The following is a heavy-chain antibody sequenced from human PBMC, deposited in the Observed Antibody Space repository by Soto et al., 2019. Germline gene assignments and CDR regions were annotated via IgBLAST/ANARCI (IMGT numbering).Heavy chain of an antibody. V-gene: IGHV1-69*01. CDR3: ARDTVWGSYRYERSESWFDP. CDR1: GGTFSSYA. D-gene: IGHD3-16*02. CDR2: IIPIFGTA. Sequence: QVQLVQSGAEVKKPGSSVKVSCKASGGTFSSYAISWVRQAPGQGLEWMGGIIPIFGTANYAQKFQGRVKITADESTSTAYMELRSLRSEDTAVYYCARDTVWGSYRYERSESWFDPWGQGTLVTVSS. J-gene: IGHJ5*02.